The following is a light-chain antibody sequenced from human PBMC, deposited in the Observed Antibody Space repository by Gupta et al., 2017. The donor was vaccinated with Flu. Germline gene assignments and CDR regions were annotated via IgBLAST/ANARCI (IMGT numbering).Light chain of an antibody. CDR3: MQDQQTIT. V-gene: IGKV2-28*01. CDR2: LGS. CDR1: QSLLHSNGYNY. Sequence: IVMTQSPLSLPVTPGEPASISCRSSQSLLHSNGYNYLDWYLQKPGQSPQLLIYLGSNRASGVPDRFSGSGSGTDFTLKISRGEDEDVGVYYFMQDQQTITFGHGTKLDIK. J-gene: IGKJ3*01.